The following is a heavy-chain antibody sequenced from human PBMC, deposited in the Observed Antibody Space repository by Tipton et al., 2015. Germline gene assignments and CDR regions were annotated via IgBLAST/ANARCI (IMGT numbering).Heavy chain of an antibody. CDR2: INHSGGT. D-gene: IGHD3-10*01. CDR3: ARKPVVRGAYYYFDY. Sequence: TLSLTCAVYGGSFSGYYWTWIRQPPGKGLEWIGEINHSGGTKYNPSLKSRVTMSVDTSKKQFSLTLNSVTAADTAFYYCARKPVVRGAYYYFDYWGQGTLVTVSS. CDR1: GGSFSGYY. V-gene: IGHV4-34*01. J-gene: IGHJ4*02.